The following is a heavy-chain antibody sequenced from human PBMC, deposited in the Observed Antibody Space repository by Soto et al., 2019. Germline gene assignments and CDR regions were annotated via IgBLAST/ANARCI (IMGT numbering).Heavy chain of an antibody. CDR2: TTTYNGNT. D-gene: IGHD6-19*01. J-gene: IGHJ4*02. CDR1: GYGFTAYG. CDR3: ARDNGQWLVG. V-gene: IGHV1-18*01. Sequence: QVQLVQSGAEVKKPGASVKVSCKTSGYGFTAYGITWVRQAPGQGFEWMGRTTTYNGNTKYAQKVQGRVTMTTDTSTSTAYMELRSLRFDDTAGYYCARDNGQWLVGWGQGTLVTVSS.